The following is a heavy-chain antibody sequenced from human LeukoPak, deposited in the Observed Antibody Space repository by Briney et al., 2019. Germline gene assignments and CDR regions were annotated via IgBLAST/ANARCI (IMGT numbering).Heavy chain of an antibody. J-gene: IGHJ4*02. CDR2: ISWDSSKI. Sequence: GGSLRLSCAASGFTFDDYGMHWVRQTPGKGLEWVSGISWDSSKIDYADSVKGRFTISRDNPKNSLYLQMNSLRAEDTALYYCAKDLMWADYYGSGSYLDYWGQGILVIVSS. D-gene: IGHD3-10*01. CDR1: GFTFDDYG. CDR3: AKDLMWADYYGSGSYLDY. V-gene: IGHV3-9*01.